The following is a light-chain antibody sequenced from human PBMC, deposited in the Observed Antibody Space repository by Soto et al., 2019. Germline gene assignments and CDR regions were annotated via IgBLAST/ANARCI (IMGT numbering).Light chain of an antibody. CDR1: SSNIGSNT. CDR2: NND. V-gene: IGLV1-44*01. J-gene: IGLJ1*01. CDR3: AAWDDSLNGPV. Sequence: QSVLTQPPSASGTPGQRVTISCSGSSSNIGSNTVDWYQQLPGTAPKLLIYNNDQRPSGVPDRLSGSKSGTSASLAISGLQSEDEADYYCAAWDDSLNGPVFGSGTKLTVL.